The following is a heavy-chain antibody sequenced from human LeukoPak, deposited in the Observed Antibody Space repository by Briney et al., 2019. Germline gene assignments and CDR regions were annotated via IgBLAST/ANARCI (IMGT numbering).Heavy chain of an antibody. V-gene: IGHV4-39*07. CDR1: GGSITSRSFS. CDR3: ARDDSRSDWFDP. CDR2: IDYSGTT. D-gene: IGHD6-6*01. Sequence: SETLSLTCSVSGGSITSRSFSWGWLRQPPGKGLEWIGNIDYSGTTYCNPSLKSRVTMSVDTSKNQFSLKLTSVTAADTAIYYCARDDSRSDWFDPWGRGTLVIVSS. J-gene: IGHJ5*02.